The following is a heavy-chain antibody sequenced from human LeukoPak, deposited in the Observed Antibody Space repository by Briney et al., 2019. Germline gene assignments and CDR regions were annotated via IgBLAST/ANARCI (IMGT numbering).Heavy chain of an antibody. CDR2: ISGSGGST. D-gene: IGHD2-2*01. Sequence: PGGSLRLSCAASGFTFSSYAMSWVRQAPGKGLEWVSAISGSGGSTYYADSVKGRFTISRDNSKNTLYLQMNSLRAEDTAVYYCAKELGIVVVPAAGFDYWGQGTLVTVSS. V-gene: IGHV3-23*01. J-gene: IGHJ4*02. CDR3: AKELGIVVVPAAGFDY. CDR1: GFTFSSYA.